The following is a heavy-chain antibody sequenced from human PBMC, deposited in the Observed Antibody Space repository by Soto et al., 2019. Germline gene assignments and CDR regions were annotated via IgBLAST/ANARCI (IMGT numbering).Heavy chain of an antibody. J-gene: IGHJ6*02. Sequence: GGSLRLSCAASGFTFSSYWMHWVRQAPGKGLLWVSRINSDGSSTSYADSVKGRFTISRDNAKNTLYLQMNSLRAEDTAVYYCARWEYYGSGSYSSSGMDVWGQGTTVTVSS. D-gene: IGHD3-10*01. V-gene: IGHV3-74*01. CDR3: ARWEYYGSGSYSSSGMDV. CDR2: INSDGSST. CDR1: GFTFSSYW.